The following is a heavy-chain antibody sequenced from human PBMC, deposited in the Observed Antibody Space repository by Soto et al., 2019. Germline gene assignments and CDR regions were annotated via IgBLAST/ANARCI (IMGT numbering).Heavy chain of an antibody. J-gene: IGHJ6*02. V-gene: IGHV4-59*01. D-gene: IGHD3-16*01. CDR2: VYYTGST. Sequence: NPSETLSLTCNVAGGSIGSYYWNWLRQPAGKGLEWIGYVYYTGSTNYNPSLEGRATISVDSSKKQVSLNLRSVTAADSATYYCARVITYHYGMDVWGQGITVTVSS. CDR1: GGSIGSYY. CDR3: ARVITYHYGMDV.